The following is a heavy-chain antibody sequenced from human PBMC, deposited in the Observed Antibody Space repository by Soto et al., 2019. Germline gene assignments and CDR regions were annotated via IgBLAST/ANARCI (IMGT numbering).Heavy chain of an antibody. CDR3: TKDRRIALADPDAFDI. CDR2: ISGSGGST. J-gene: IGHJ3*02. V-gene: IGHV3-23*01. CDR1: GFTFSSYA. Sequence: EVQLLESGGGLVQPGGSLRLSCAASGFTFSSYAMSWVRQAPGKGLEWVSAISGSGGSTYYADSVKGRFTISRDNSKNTLYLQMNSLRAEHRAVYYCTKDRRIALADPDAFDIWGQGTIVIVSS. D-gene: IGHD6-19*01.